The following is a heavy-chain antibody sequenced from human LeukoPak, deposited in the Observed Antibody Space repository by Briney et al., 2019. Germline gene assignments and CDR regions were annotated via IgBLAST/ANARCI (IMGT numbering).Heavy chain of an antibody. CDR2: INTDGSST. J-gene: IGHJ4*02. D-gene: IGHD3-3*01. Sequence: GGSLRLSCAASGFTFSSYWMHWVRHAPGKGLVWVSRINTDGSSTSYADSVKGRFTISRDNAKNTLYLQMNSLRAEDTAVYYCARNYDFWSALNLWGQGTLVTVSS. CDR1: GFTFSSYW. CDR3: ARNYDFWSALNL. V-gene: IGHV3-74*01.